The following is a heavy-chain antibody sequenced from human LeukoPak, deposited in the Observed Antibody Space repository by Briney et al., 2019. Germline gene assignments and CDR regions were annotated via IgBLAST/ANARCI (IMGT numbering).Heavy chain of an antibody. J-gene: IGHJ4*02. CDR2: INPSGGST. CDR3: ASQQPGGYLLR. Sequence: ASVKVSCKASGYTFTSYYMHWVRQAPGQGLEWMGIINPSGGSTSYTQKFQGRVTMTRDTSISTAYMELSRLRSDDTAVYYCASQQPGGYLLRWGQGTLVTVSS. CDR1: GYTFTSYY. D-gene: IGHD3-22*01. V-gene: IGHV1-46*01.